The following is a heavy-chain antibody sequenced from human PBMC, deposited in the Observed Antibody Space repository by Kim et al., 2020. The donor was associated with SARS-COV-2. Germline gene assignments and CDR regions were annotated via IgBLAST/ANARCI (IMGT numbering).Heavy chain of an antibody. V-gene: IGHV4-34*01. CDR2: INHSGST. J-gene: IGHJ6*02. Sequence: SETLSLTCAVYGGSFSGYYWSWIRQPPGKGLEWIGEINHSGSTNYNPSLKSRVTISVDTSKNQFSLKLSSVTAADTAVYYCAKLWGGIAAHYGMDVWGQGTTVTVSS. CDR3: AKLWGGIAAHYGMDV. CDR1: GGSFSGYY. D-gene: IGHD6-13*01.